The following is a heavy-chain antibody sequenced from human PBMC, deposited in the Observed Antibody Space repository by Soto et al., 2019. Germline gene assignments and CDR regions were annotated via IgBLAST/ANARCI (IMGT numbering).Heavy chain of an antibody. V-gene: IGHV5-10-1*01. Sequence: GESLKISCKGSGYSFTSYWISWVRQMPGKGLEWMGRIDPSDSYTNYSPSFQGHVTISADKSISTAYLQWSSLKASDTAMYYCASRTHSSGWNRGYYYYGMDVWGQGTTVTVSS. CDR1: GYSFTSYW. D-gene: IGHD6-19*01. CDR3: ASRTHSSGWNRGYYYYGMDV. J-gene: IGHJ6*02. CDR2: IDPSDSYT.